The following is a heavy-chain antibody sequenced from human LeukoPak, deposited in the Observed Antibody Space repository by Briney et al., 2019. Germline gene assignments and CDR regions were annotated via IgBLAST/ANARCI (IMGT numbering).Heavy chain of an antibody. V-gene: IGHV1-46*01. J-gene: IGHJ6*03. D-gene: IGHD3-10*01. Sequence: ASVKVSCKASGYTFTSYYMHWVRQAPGQGLEWMGIINPSGGSTSYAQKFQGRVTMTRDMSTSTVYMELSSLRSEDSAVYYCARGDTMVRGNYYYYYMDVWGKGTTVTVSS. CDR1: GYTFTSYY. CDR3: ARGDTMVRGNYYYYYMDV. CDR2: INPSGGST.